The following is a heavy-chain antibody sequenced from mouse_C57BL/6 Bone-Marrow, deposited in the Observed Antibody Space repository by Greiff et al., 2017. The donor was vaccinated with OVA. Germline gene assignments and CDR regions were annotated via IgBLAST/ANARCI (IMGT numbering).Heavy chain of an antibody. CDR3: ARVGYYGSRAWFAY. CDR1: GYTFTSYW. J-gene: IGHJ3*01. Sequence: QVQLQQSGAELVKPGASVKMSCKASGYTFTSYWITWVKQRPGQGLEWIGDIYPGSGSTNYNEKFKSKATLTVDTSSSTAYMQLSSLTSEDSAVYYCARVGYYGSRAWFAYWGQGTLVTVSA. D-gene: IGHD1-1*01. V-gene: IGHV1-55*01. CDR2: IYPGSGST.